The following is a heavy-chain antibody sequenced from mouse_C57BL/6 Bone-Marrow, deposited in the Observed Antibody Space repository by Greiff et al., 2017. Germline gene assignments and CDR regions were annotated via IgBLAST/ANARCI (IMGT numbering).Heavy chain of an antibody. Sequence: QVQLQQSGPELVKPGASVKLSCKASGYTFTSYDINWVKQRPGQGLEWIGWIYPRDGSTKYNDKFKGKATLTVDTSSSTAYMELHSLTSEDSAVYFCARDYGGSYWYFDVWGRGTTVTVSS. J-gene: IGHJ1*03. CDR2: IYPRDGST. CDR3: ARDYGGSYWYFDV. D-gene: IGHD1-1*01. V-gene: IGHV1-85*01. CDR1: GYTFTSYD.